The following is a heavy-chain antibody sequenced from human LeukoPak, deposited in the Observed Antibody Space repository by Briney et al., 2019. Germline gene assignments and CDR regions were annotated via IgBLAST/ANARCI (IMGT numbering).Heavy chain of an antibody. J-gene: IGHJ5*02. CDR1: GYSISSGYY. CDR2: IYHSGST. CDR3: ARELVTSGFSIDP. Sequence: PSETLSLTCAVSGYSISSGYYWGWIRPPPGKGLEWIGSIYHSGSTYYNPSLKRRVTISVDTSKNQFSLKLSSVTAADTAVYYCARELVTSGFSIDPWGQGTLVTVS. D-gene: IGHD2-21*02. V-gene: IGHV4-38-2*02.